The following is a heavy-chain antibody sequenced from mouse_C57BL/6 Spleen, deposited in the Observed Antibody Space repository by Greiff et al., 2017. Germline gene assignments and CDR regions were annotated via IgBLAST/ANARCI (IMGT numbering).Heavy chain of an antibody. D-gene: IGHD2-4*01. V-gene: IGHV5-17*01. CDR1: GFTFSDYG. CDR2: ISSGSSTI. Sequence: EVHLVESGGGLVKPGGSLKLSCAASGFTFSDYGMHWVRQAPEKGLEWVAYISSGSSTIYYADTVKGPFPLPRDNAKNTLFLQMTRLRSEDTAMYDWARWADYGEGYYAMDYWGQGTSVTV. CDR3: ARWADYGEGYYAMDY. J-gene: IGHJ4*01.